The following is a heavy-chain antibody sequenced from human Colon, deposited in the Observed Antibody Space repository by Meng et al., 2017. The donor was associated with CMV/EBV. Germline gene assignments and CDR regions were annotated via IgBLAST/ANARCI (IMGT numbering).Heavy chain of an antibody. D-gene: IGHD3-3*01. J-gene: IGHJ6*02. CDR1: GFTFSTSW. V-gene: IGHV3-23*01. CDR2: IGGSGHST. CDR3: AKDARGDFGVVIGPHGLDV. Sequence: GESLKISCAASGFTFSTSWMTWVRQAPGKGLEWVSTIGGSGHSTYFADSVKGRFTISRDNSKNTLYLQMHSLRAEDTAVYYCAKDARGDFGVVIGPHGLDVWGQGTTVTVSS.